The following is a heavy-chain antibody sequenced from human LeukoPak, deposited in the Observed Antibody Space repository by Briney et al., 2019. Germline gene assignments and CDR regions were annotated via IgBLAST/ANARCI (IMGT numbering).Heavy chain of an antibody. J-gene: IGHJ4*02. D-gene: IGHD3-3*01. CDR1: GGSISSGSYY. Sequence: PSETLSLTCTVSGGSISSGSYYWSWIRQPAGKGLEWIGRIYTSGNTNYNPSLKSRVTISVDTSKNQFSLKLSSVTAADTAVYYCASTPRRSGLSTFDYWGQGTLVTVSS. CDR3: ASTPRRSGLSTFDY. V-gene: IGHV4-61*02. CDR2: IYTSGNT.